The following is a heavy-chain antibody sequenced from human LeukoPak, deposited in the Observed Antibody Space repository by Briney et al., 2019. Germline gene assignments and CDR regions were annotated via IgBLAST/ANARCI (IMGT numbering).Heavy chain of an antibody. D-gene: IGHD2-2*01. CDR1: GDSVPRTGAA. J-gene: IGHJ4*02. Sequence: SQTLSLTCAISGDSVPRTGAAWNWIRQSPSRGLEWLGRTYYRSKWYNDYAVSLRGRITINPDTSKNQFSLQLNSVTPEDTAVYYCTRGGTGYCSSSNCYFDHWGQGTLVTVSS. V-gene: IGHV6-1*01. CDR3: TRGGTGYCSSSNCYFDH. CDR2: TYYRSKWYN.